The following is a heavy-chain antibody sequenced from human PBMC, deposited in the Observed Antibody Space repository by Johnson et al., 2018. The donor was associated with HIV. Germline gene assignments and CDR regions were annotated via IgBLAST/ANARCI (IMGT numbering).Heavy chain of an antibody. D-gene: IGHD3/OR15-3a*01. V-gene: IGHV3-66*01. J-gene: IGHJ3*02. CDR2: IYSGGST. Sequence: VQLVESGGGVVQPGRSLRLSCAASGFTFSSYAMHWVRQAPGKGLEWVSVIYSGGSTYYADSVKGRFTISRDNSKNTLYLQMNSLRAEDTAVYYCARDGLGLDAFDIWGQGTVVTVSS. CDR1: GFTFSSYA. CDR3: ARDGLGLDAFDI.